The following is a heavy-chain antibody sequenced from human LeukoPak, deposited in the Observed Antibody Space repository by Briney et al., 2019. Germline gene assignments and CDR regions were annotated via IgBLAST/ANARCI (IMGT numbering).Heavy chain of an antibody. CDR3: ARGGPYDILTDFDY. CDR2: IKQDGSEK. CDR1: GFTFTGYW. D-gene: IGHD3-9*01. J-gene: IGHJ4*02. Sequence: GGSLRLSCAASGFTFTGYWMGWVRQAPGKGLEWVANIKQDGSEKYYVDSVKGRFTISRDNAKYSLFLQMNSLRAEDTAVYYCARGGPYDILTDFDYWGQGTLVTVSS. V-gene: IGHV3-7*01.